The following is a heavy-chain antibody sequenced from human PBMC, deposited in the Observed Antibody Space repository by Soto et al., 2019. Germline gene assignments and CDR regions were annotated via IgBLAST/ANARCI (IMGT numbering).Heavy chain of an antibody. V-gene: IGHV3-30*18. Sequence: PVGSLILSCAACGFTLSNYGMNWVRQAPGTGLEGVAVISYDGRNSYYADSVQGLFTISRDNSNNTVYLHMNSLRAEDTAIYYCAKDPVRGATGIVLDGMDVWGQGTTVTVSS. CDR3: AKDPVRGATGIVLDGMDV. CDR1: GFTLSNYG. D-gene: IGHD2-8*01. J-gene: IGHJ6*02. CDR2: ISYDGRNS.